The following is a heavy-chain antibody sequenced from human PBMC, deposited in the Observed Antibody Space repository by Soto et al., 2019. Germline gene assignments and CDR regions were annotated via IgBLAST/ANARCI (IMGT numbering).Heavy chain of an antibody. D-gene: IGHD2-21*02. CDR1: GYTFIKYD. Sequence: QGQLVQSGAEVKKPGASVRVSCKASGYTFIKYDINWVRQAPGQGPEWMGWMNPSSGNNGKAQKFQGRLTMTSDNSKSTAYMDLSGLTFEDTAVYYCASYYCGGDCSAYYNYGMDLWGQGTTVIVSS. CDR2: MNPSSGNN. J-gene: IGHJ6*02. V-gene: IGHV1-8*01. CDR3: ASYYCGGDCSAYYNYGMDL.